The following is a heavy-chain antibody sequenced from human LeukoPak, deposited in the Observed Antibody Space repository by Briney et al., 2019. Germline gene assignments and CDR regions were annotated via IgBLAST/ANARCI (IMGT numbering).Heavy chain of an antibody. CDR1: GGSISSGDYY. Sequence: SQTLSLTCTVSGGSISSGDYYWSWIRQPPGKGLEWIGYIYYSGSTYYNPSLKSRVTISVHTSKNQFSLKLSSVTAADTAVYSCARHDIAAAGSNFDYWGQGTLVTVSS. CDR3: ARHDIAAAGSNFDY. V-gene: IGHV4-30-4*08. CDR2: IYYSGST. J-gene: IGHJ4*02. D-gene: IGHD6-13*01.